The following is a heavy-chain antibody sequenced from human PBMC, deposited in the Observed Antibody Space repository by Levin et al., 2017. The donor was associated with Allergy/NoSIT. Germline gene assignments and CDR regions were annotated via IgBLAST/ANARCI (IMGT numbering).Heavy chain of an antibody. J-gene: IGHJ5*02. CDR1: GGSISSGTYF. CDR3: ATIVLYSSGWYSGWFDP. Sequence: PSETLSLTCTVSGGSISSGTYFWSWIRQHPGKGLEWIGYISHRGSTDYNPSLKSRVTISADTSMNQFSLKLNSVTAEDTAVYYCATIVLYSSGWYSGWFDPWGQGTLVTVSS. D-gene: IGHD6-19*01. CDR2: ISHRGST. V-gene: IGHV4-31*03.